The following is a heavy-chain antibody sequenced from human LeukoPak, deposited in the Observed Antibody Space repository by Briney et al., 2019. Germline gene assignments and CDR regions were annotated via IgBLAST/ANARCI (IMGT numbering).Heavy chain of an antibody. Sequence: PGGSLRLSCAASGFTFSDYYMSWIRQAPGEGLEWVSYISSSGSTIYYADSVKGRFTISRDNAKNSLYLQMNSLRAEDTAVYYCARSSLSVISTFDFDYWGQGTLVTVSS. J-gene: IGHJ4*02. CDR3: ARSSLSVISTFDFDY. D-gene: IGHD2-21*01. V-gene: IGHV3-11*01. CDR2: ISSSGSTI. CDR1: GFTFSDYY.